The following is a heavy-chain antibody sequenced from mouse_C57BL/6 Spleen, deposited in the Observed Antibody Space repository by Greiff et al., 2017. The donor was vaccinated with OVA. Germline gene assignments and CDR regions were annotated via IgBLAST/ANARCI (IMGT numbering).Heavy chain of an antibody. Sequence: VKLQESGAELVRPGASVKLSCKASGYTFTDYYINWVKQRPGQGLEWIARIYPGSGNTYYNEKFKGKATLTAEKSSSTAYMQLSSLTSEDSAVYFCARRGSLHWYFDVWGTGTTVTVSS. D-gene: IGHD1-1*01. CDR2: IYPGSGNT. CDR3: ARRGSLHWYFDV. V-gene: IGHV1-76*01. J-gene: IGHJ1*03. CDR1: GYTFTDYY.